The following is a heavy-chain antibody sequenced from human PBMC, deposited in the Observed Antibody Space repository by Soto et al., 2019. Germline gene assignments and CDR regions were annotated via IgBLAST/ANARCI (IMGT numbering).Heavy chain of an antibody. J-gene: IGHJ6*02. CDR2: ILYDGSNK. D-gene: IGHD2-2*01. Sequence: PGGSLRLSCAASGFTFSNYGMHWVRQTPGKGLEWVALILYDGSNKYYGDSVKGRFTISRDNSKNTLYLQVSSLRAEDTAVYYCANSRDDQNLYFYYGMDLWGQGTTVTVSS. CDR1: GFTFSNYG. CDR3: ANSRDDQNLYFYYGMDL. V-gene: IGHV3-30*18.